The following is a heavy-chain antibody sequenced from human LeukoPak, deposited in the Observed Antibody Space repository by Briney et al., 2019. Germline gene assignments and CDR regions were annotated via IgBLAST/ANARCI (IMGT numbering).Heavy chain of an antibody. CDR3: ARDMAAVAGTYWYFDL. Sequence: SETLSLTCTVSGGSISSYYWSWIRQPPGKGLEWIGYIYYSGSTNYNPSLKSRVTISVDTSKNQFSLKLSSVTAADTAVYYCARDMAAVAGTYWYFDLWGRGTLVTVSS. CDR2: IYYSGST. CDR1: GGSISSYY. V-gene: IGHV4-59*01. J-gene: IGHJ2*01. D-gene: IGHD6-19*01.